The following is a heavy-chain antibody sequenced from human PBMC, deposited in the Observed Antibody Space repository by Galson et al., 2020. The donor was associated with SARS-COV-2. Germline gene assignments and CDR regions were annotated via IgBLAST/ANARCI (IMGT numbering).Heavy chain of an antibody. Sequence: ASVKVSCKVSGYTLTELSMHWVRQAPGKGLEWMGGFDPEDGETIYAQKFQGRVTMTEDTSTDTAYMELSSLRSEDTAVYYCATAPPWGSNNWFDPWGQGTLVTVSS. CDR2: FDPEDGET. CDR1: GYTLTELS. D-gene: IGHD3-16*01. J-gene: IGHJ5*02. CDR3: ATAPPWGSNNWFDP. V-gene: IGHV1-24*01.